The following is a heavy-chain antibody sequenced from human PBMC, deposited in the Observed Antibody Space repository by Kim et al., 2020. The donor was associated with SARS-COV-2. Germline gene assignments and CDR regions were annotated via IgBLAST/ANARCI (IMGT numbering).Heavy chain of an antibody. V-gene: IGHV3-13*01. CDR2: IGTAGDT. Sequence: GGSLRLSCAASGFTFSSYDMHWVRQATGKGLEWVSAIGTAGDTYYPGSVKGRFTISRENAKNSLYLQMNSLRAGDTAVYYCARGSRIAAAGTGWYFDLWGRGTLVTVSS. CDR3: ARGSRIAAAGTGWYFDL. D-gene: IGHD6-13*01. J-gene: IGHJ2*01. CDR1: GFTFSSYD.